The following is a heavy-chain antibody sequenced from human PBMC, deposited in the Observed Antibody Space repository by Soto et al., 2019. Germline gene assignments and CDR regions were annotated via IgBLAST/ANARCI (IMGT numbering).Heavy chain of an antibody. CDR2: ISGSGGST. V-gene: IGHV3-23*01. D-gene: IGHD3-3*01. J-gene: IGHJ4*02. CDR3: AKDYWSGYYKRAYYFDY. CDR1: GFTFSSYA. Sequence: GGSLRLSCAASGFTFSSYAMSWVRQAPGKGLEWVSAISGSGGSTYYADSVKGRFTISRNNSKNTLYLQMNSLRAEDTAVYYCAKDYWSGYYKRAYYFDYWGQGTLVTVSS.